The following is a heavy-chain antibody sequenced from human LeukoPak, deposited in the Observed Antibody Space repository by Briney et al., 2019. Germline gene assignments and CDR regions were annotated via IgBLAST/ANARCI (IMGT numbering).Heavy chain of an antibody. Sequence: GGSLRLSCAASGFTFSSYGMSWVRQAPGKGLEWVSAISGSGGSTYYADSVKGRFTISRDNSKNTLYLQMNSLRAEDTAVYYCAKDDAWLQYGNWGRGTLVTVSS. D-gene: IGHD5-24*01. CDR2: ISGSGGST. CDR3: AKDDAWLQYGN. J-gene: IGHJ4*02. CDR1: GFTFSSYG. V-gene: IGHV3-23*01.